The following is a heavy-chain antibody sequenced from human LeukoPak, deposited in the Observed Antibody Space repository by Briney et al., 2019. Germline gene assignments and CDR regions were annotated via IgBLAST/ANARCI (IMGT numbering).Heavy chain of an antibody. Sequence: ASVKVSCKASGYTFTSYDINWVRQATGQGLEWMGWMNPNSGNTGYAQKFQGRVTITRNTSISTAYMELSSLRSEDTAVYYCARECSSTSCYPDAFDIWGQGTMVTVSS. CDR1: GYTFTSYD. J-gene: IGHJ3*02. D-gene: IGHD2-2*01. CDR3: ARECSSTSCYPDAFDI. V-gene: IGHV1-8*03. CDR2: MNPNSGNT.